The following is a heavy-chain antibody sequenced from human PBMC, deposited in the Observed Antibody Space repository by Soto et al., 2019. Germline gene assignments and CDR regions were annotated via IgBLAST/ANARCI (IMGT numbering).Heavy chain of an antibody. CDR3: TGHYSSSWVYNY. J-gene: IGHJ4*02. CDR1: GGSITNGGHY. V-gene: IGHV4-31*03. Sequence: SETLSLTCSVFGGSITNGGHYWSWIRQRPGKGLEWIGIIYYGGSTSYHPSLKSRATISLDRSKNQFSLKLNSVTAADSAVYYCTGHYSSSWVYNYWGQGTSVTVSS. CDR2: IYYGGST. D-gene: IGHD6-6*01.